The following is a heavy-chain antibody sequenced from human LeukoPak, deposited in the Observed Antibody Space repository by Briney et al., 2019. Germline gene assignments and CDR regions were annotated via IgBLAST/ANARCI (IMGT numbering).Heavy chain of an antibody. D-gene: IGHD6-25*01. CDR1: GGSISSGDYY. CDR2: IYYSGST. V-gene: IGHV4-30-2*03. Sequence: SQTLSLTCTVSGGSISSGDYYWSWIRQPPGKGLEWIGSIYYSGSTYYNPSLKSRVTISVDTSKNQFSLKLSSVTAADTAVYYCARLAAPNNWFDPWGQGTLVTVSS. CDR3: ARLAAPNNWFDP. J-gene: IGHJ5*02.